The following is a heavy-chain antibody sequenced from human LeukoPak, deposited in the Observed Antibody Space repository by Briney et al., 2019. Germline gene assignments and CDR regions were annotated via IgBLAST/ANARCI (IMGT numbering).Heavy chain of an antibody. V-gene: IGHV1-46*01. CDR1: GYTFTSYY. CDR3: ARDRAVDTTMVIFDY. Sequence: GASVKVSCKASGYTFTSYYMHWVRQAPGQGLEWMGIINPSGGTTSYAQKFQGRVTMTRDTSTSTVYMELSSLRSEDMAVYYCARDRAVDTTMVIFDYWGQGTLVTVSS. D-gene: IGHD5-18*01. CDR2: INPSGGTT. J-gene: IGHJ4*02.